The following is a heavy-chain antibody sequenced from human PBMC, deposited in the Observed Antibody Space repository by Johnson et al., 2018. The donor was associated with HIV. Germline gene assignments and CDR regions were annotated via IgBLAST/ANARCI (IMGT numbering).Heavy chain of an antibody. J-gene: IGHJ3*02. Sequence: VQLVESGGGVVQPGRSLRLSCAASGFSFSNFGIHWVRQAPGKGLEWVANIKQDGSEKYYVDSVKGRFTISRDNAKNSLYLQMNSLRAEDTAVYYCARDDALPNGFDIWGQGTMVTVSS. V-gene: IGHV3-7*03. CDR3: ARDDALPNGFDI. D-gene: IGHD2-2*01. CDR2: IKQDGSEK. CDR1: GFSFSNFG.